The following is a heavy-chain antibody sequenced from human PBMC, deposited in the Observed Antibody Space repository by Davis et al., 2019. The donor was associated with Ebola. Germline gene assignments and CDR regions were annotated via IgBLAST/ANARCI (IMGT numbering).Heavy chain of an antibody. CDR3: TLLYQWPLVDY. J-gene: IGHJ4*02. CDR2: IRSKANSYAT. CDR1: GFTFSGSA. V-gene: IGHV3-73*01. Sequence: GESLKISCAASGFTFSGSAMHWVRQASGKGLEWVGRIRSKANSYATAYAASVKGRFTISRDDSKNTAYLQMNSLKTEDTAVYYCTLLYQWPLVDYWGQGTLVTVSS. D-gene: IGHD6-19*01.